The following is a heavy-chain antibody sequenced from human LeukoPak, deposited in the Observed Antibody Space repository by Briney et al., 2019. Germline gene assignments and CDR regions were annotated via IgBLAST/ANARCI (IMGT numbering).Heavy chain of an antibody. J-gene: IGHJ5*02. CDR3: ARGPYYYYDSSGAYNWFDP. CDR2: IIPIFGTA. CDR1: GGTFSSYA. Sequence: GASVKVSCKASGGTFSSYAISWVRQAPGQGLEWMRGIIPIFGTANYAQKFQGRVTITTDESTSTAYMELSSLRSEDTAVYYCARGPYYYYDSSGAYNWFDPWGQGTLVTVSS. V-gene: IGHV1-69*05. D-gene: IGHD3-22*01.